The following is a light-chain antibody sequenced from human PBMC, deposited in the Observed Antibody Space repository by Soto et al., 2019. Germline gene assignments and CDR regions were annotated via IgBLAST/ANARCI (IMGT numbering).Light chain of an antibody. CDR2: GAF. V-gene: IGKV3-20*01. CDR1: QNINSNW. CDR3: QKFGNSQWT. Sequence: EIVLTQSPGTLSLSPGERATLSCRTSQNINSNWLAWYQQKPGQAPRLVIYGAFTRATGIPDGFSGSGSGTDFTLTISRLEPEDFAVYYCQKFGNSQWTFGQGTKVEVK. J-gene: IGKJ1*01.